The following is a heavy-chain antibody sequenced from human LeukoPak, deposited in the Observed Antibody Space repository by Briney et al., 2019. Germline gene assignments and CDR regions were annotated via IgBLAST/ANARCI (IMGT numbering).Heavy chain of an antibody. J-gene: IGHJ4*02. Sequence: GGSLRLSCAASGFTFSDYYMNWIRQAPGKGLEWVSYISSSGSTIYYADSVKGRFTISRDNAKNSLYLQKNSLRAEDTAVYYCARDVPHDILTGYYREYYFDYWGQGTLVTVSS. CDR1: GFTFSDYY. CDR3: ARDVPHDILTGYYREYYFDY. V-gene: IGHV3-11*01. CDR2: ISSSGSTI. D-gene: IGHD3-9*01.